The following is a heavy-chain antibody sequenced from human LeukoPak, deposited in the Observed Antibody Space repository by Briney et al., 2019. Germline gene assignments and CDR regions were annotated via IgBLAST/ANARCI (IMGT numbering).Heavy chain of an antibody. CDR1: GFTFSTYF. CDR2: ISYDGSNK. D-gene: IGHD2-2*01. Sequence: GGSLRLSCAASGFTFSTYFMHWVRQAPGKGLGWVAVISYDGSNKYYADSVKGRFTISRDNSKNTLYLQMNSLRAEDTAVYYCARDRGIVVVPAAIPLVYGMDVWGQGTTVTVSS. V-gene: IGHV3-30-3*01. J-gene: IGHJ6*02. CDR3: ARDRGIVVVPAAIPLVYGMDV.